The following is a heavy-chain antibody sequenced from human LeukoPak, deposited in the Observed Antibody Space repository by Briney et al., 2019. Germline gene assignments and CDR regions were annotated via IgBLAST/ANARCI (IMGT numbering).Heavy chain of an antibody. Sequence: PGGSRSLAWAAAGFIFSSSAVGWVRQVPGEGRGWVGGISASGGRTSYADSVRGRFTISRDNSKNTLYVQMNGLRDEDTDVYYCAKDQRWESPHYLDSWGQGTLVTVSS. V-gene: IGHV3-23*01. J-gene: IGHJ4*02. CDR3: AKDQRWESPHYLDS. CDR1: GFIFSSSA. CDR2: ISASGGRT. D-gene: IGHD1-26*01.